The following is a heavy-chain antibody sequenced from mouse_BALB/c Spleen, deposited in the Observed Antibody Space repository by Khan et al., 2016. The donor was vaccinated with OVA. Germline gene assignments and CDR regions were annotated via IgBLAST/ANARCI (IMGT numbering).Heavy chain of an antibody. CDR1: GFTFSTYG. J-gene: IGHJ3*01. D-gene: IGHD1-1*01. CDR3: ARLAYYYNSEGFAY. V-gene: IGHV5-6*01. CDR2: INTGGAYT. Sequence: EVELVESGGDFVRPGGSLKLSCAASGFTFSTYGMSWVRQTPDKRLEWVATINTGGAYTYYPDSVKGRFTFSRDNAKNTLYLQLSSLKSEDTAIYYCARLAYYYNSEGFAYWGQGTLVTVSA.